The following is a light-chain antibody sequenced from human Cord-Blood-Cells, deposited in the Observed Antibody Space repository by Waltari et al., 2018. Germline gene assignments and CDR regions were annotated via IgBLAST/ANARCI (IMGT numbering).Light chain of an antibody. CDR1: QSISSY. CDR3: QQSYSTPLT. J-gene: IGKJ4*01. Sequence: DIPMTQSPFSLSPAVGHRVTSTCRASQSISSYLNWHQQKPGNAPKLLIYAASSLQSGVPSRFSGSGSGTDFTLTISSLQPEDFATYYCQQSYSTPLTFGGGTKVEIK. V-gene: IGKV1-39*01. CDR2: AAS.